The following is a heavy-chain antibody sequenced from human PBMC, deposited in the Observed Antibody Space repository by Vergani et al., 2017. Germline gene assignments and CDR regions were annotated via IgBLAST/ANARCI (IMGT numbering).Heavy chain of an antibody. CDR2: MYHSCST. J-gene: IGHJ5*02. CDR3: VRVADFYGLWSRLLDL. Sequence: QVRLQESGPGLVKPSETLSLTCSVSGSSMSGHYWSWIRPPPGKELEWIGYMYHSCSTNYNPSLETRVTISGDTSKNQFSLELNSVTAADTAVYYCVRVADFYGLWSRLLDLWGQGILVTVSS. V-gene: IGHV4-59*11. D-gene: IGHD3-10*01. CDR1: GSSMSGHY.